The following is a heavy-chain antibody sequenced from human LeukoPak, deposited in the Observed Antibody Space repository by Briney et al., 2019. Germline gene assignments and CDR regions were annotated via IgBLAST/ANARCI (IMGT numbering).Heavy chain of an antibody. CDR3: ARQNTPHGNFDY. J-gene: IGHJ4*02. CDR2: IGTAGDT. D-gene: IGHD1-26*01. CDR1: GFTLRSYA. V-gene: IGHV3-13*01. Sequence: GSLRLSFAASGFTLRSYAMQWVRQTAGKGLEWVSAIGTAGDTFYPGSVKGRFTISRENAKKSLFLQMNSLRAEDTAVYYCARQNTPHGNFDYWGQGTLVTVSS.